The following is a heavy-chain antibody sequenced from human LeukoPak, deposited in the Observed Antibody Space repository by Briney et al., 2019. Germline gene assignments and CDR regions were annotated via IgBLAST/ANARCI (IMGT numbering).Heavy chain of an antibody. J-gene: IGHJ4*01. D-gene: IGHD2-2*01. Sequence: PSETLSLTCAVYGGSFSGCYWSWIRQPPGKGLEWIGEINHSGSTNYKPSLKSRVTISVDTSKNQFSLMLSSVTAADTAVYYCARQYCTSTSCAFAYWGQGTLVTVSS. V-gene: IGHV4-34*01. CDR1: GGSFSGCY. CDR3: ARQYCTSTSCAFAY. CDR2: INHSGST.